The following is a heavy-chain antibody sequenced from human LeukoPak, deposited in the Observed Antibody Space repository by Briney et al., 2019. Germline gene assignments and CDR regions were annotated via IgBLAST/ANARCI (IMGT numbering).Heavy chain of an antibody. Sequence: GGSLRLSCAASGFTFSSYGMHWVRQAPGKGLEWVAVIWYDGSNKYYADSVKGRFTISRDNSKNTLYLQMNSLRAEDTAVYHCARGDYYDFWSGYYSLGIDYWGQGTLVTVSS. CDR1: GFTFSSYG. CDR2: IWYDGSNK. D-gene: IGHD3-3*01. V-gene: IGHV3-33*01. J-gene: IGHJ4*02. CDR3: ARGDYYDFWSGYYSLGIDY.